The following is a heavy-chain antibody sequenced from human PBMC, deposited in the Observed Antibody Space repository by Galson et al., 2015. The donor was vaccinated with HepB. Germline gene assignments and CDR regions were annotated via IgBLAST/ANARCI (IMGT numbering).Heavy chain of an antibody. J-gene: IGHJ4*02. CDR2: IYYSGST. Sequence: TLSLTCTVSGGSISSGGYYWSWIRQHPGKGLEWIGYIYYSGSTYYNPSLKSRVTISVDTSKNQFSLKLSSVTAADTAVYYCARDRLYVGLGYGSGKQPRGYYFDYWGQGTLVTVSS. V-gene: IGHV4-31*03. CDR1: GGSISSGGYY. D-gene: IGHD3-10*01. CDR3: ARDRLYVGLGYGSGKQPRGYYFDY.